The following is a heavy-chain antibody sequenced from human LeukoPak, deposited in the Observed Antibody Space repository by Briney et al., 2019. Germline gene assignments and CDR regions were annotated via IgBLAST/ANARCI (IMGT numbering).Heavy chain of an antibody. CDR3: AGSGSYRFDY. CDR2: IGDSGSHT. J-gene: IGHJ4*02. Sequence: PGGSLRLSCAASGFAFDSFAMSWVRQAPGQGLAWVSSIGDSGSHTYYADSVKGRFTISRDNSKNSLYLQMNSLRDEDTAVYYCAGSGSYRFDYWGQGTLVTVSS. D-gene: IGHD1-26*01. CDR1: GFAFDSFA. V-gene: IGHV3-23*01.